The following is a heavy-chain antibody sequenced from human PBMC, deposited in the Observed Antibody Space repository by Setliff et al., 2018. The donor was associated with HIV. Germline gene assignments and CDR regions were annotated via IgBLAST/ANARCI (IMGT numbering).Heavy chain of an antibody. CDR3: ARHSGLGGYYSPFDY. J-gene: IGHJ4*02. CDR2: IYYSGST. V-gene: IGHV4-39*01. Sequence: PSETLSLTCTVSGGSIKSSSDYWGWIRQPPGKGLEWIGTIYYSGSTYYNPSLKSRVTISVGTSKNQFSLKLSSVTAADTTVYYCARHSGLGGYYSPFDYWGPGTLVTVSS. CDR1: GGSIKSSSDY. D-gene: IGHD3-22*01.